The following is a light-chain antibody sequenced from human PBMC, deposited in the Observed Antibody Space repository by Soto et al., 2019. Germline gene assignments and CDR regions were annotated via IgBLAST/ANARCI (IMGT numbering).Light chain of an antibody. CDR1: QGISNY. CDR2: AAS. V-gene: IGKV1-27*01. CDR3: QQYGKSPPET. J-gene: IGKJ5*01. Sequence: DIQMTQSPSSLSASIGDRVTITCRASQGISNYLAWYQQKPGKVPKLLIYAASTLQSGVPSRFSGSGSGTDFTLTISRLEPEDFAVYYCQQYGKSPPETFGQGTRLEIK.